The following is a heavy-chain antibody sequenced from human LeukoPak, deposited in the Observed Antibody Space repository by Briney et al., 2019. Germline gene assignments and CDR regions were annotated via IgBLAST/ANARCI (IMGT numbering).Heavy chain of an antibody. Sequence: PSETLSLTCAVYGGSFSGYYWSWIRQPPGKGLEWIGEINHSGSTNYNPSLKSRVTISVDTSKNQFSLKLRSVTAADTAVYYCARDSGSYSDYWGQGTLVTVSS. J-gene: IGHJ4*02. CDR1: GGSFSGYY. V-gene: IGHV4-34*01. CDR2: INHSGST. D-gene: IGHD1-26*01. CDR3: ARDSGSYSDY.